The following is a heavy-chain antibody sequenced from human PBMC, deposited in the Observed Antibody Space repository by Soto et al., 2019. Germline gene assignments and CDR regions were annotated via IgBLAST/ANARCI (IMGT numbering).Heavy chain of an antibody. D-gene: IGHD3-16*01. CDR1: GFTFSSYW. V-gene: IGHV3-74*01. CDR2: INLEGSIT. Sequence: EVQLVAAGGGLGQPGGSLRLSCAASGFTFSSYWMHWVRQAPGKGLGWGSHINLEGSITAYADSVKGRFTTSRDNSKNTLYLQMNTLRAEDTAVYYCARGRGGAFDFWGQGTLVTVSS. CDR3: ARGRGGAFDF. J-gene: IGHJ4*02.